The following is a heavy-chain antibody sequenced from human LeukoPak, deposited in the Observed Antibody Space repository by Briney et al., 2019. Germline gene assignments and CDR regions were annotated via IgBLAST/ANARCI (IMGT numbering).Heavy chain of an antibody. CDR1: GGSFSGYY. J-gene: IGHJ4*02. Sequence: PSETLSLTCAVYGGSFSGYYWSWIRQPPGKGLEWIGEINHSGSTNYNPSLKSRVTISVDTSKNQFSLKLSSVTAADTAVYYCASLPITIFGVVRGYFDYWGQGTLVTVSS. D-gene: IGHD3-3*01. V-gene: IGHV4-34*01. CDR3: ASLPITIFGVVRGYFDY. CDR2: INHSGST.